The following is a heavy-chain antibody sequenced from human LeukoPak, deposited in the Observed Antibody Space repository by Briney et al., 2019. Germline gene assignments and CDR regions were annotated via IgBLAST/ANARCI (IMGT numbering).Heavy chain of an antibody. Sequence: GTSVKVSCKASGFTFSNSAIQCVRQARGQRLEWIGWIIVGSGRTHYAQNLQERLTITRDMSTNTAYMELSSLRSEDTAVYYCAAELYSGTYGRCCSFAFWGQGTPVTVSS. CDR1: GFTFSNSA. CDR2: IIVGSGRT. CDR3: AAELYSGTYGRCCSFAF. D-gene: IGHD1-26*01. J-gene: IGHJ4*02. V-gene: IGHV1-58*02.